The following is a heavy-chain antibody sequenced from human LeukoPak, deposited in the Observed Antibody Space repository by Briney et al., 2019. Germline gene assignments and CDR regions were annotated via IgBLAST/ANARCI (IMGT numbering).Heavy chain of an antibody. CDR2: IYYSGST. J-gene: IGHJ6*03. V-gene: IGHV4-39*01. Sequence: PSETLSLTCTVSGGSISSSSYYWGWIRQPPGKGLEWIGSIYYSGSTYYNPSLKSRVTISVDTSKNQFSLKLSSVTAADTAVYYCARQGLGRSPTGVYYYYYMDVWGKGTTVTVSS. D-gene: IGHD1-14*01. CDR1: GGSISSSSYY. CDR3: ARQGLGRSPTGVYYYYYMDV.